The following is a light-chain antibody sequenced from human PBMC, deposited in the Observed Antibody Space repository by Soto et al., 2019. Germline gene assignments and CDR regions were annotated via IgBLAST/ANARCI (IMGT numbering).Light chain of an antibody. J-gene: IGKJ4*01. CDR3: QQYDDLPLT. Sequence: DIQMTQSPSSLSASVGDRVTITCQSSKDISNYLNWYQQKPGKAPNLLIYAASNLKTGVPSRFSGSGSGTDFTFTISNLQPEDIATYYCQQYDDLPLTFGGGTKLEIK. CDR1: KDISNY. V-gene: IGKV1-33*01. CDR2: AAS.